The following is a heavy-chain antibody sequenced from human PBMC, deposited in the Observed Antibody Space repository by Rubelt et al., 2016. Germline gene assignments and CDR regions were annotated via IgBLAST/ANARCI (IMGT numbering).Heavy chain of an antibody. J-gene: IGHJ5*02. Sequence: QVQLQQWGAGLLKPSETLSLTCAVYGGSFSGYYWSWIRQPPGKGLEWIGEINHSGSTNYNPSLKSRVTLSVDTSKNQFSLKLSSVTAADTAVYYCARADYYDSSGYHNWFDPWGQGTLVTVSS. V-gene: IGHV4-34*01. CDR2: INHSGST. D-gene: IGHD3-22*01. CDR3: ARADYYDSSGYHNWFDP. CDR1: GGSFSGYY.